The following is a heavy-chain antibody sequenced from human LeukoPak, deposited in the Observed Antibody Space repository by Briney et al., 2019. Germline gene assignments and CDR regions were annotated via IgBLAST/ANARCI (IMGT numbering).Heavy chain of an antibody. V-gene: IGHV3-30*02. D-gene: IGHD3-22*01. CDR2: IRYDGSNK. Sequence: TGGSLRLSCAASGFTFSSYGMDWVRQAPGKGLEWVAFIRYDGSNKYYADSVKGRFTISRDNSKNTLYLQMNSLRAEDTAVYYCAKEGVEYYDSSGYYHTNFDYWGQGTLVTVSS. CDR1: GFTFSSYG. J-gene: IGHJ4*02. CDR3: AKEGVEYYDSSGYYHTNFDY.